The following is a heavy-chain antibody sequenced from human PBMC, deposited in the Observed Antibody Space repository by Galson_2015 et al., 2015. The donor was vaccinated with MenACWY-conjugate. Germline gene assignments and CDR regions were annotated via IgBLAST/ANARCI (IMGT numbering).Heavy chain of an antibody. D-gene: IGHD3-3*02. CDR1: GGSINSYY. J-gene: IGHJ4*02. CDR2: MYYSGSA. Sequence: SETLSLTCTVSGGSINSYYWSWIRQPPGKGLEWIGYMYYSGSANYNPSLKSRVTISVDTSNNQFSLTMTSVTAADTAVYYCARGVNLASMAGYWGQGTLVTVSS. CDR3: ARGVNLASMAGY. V-gene: IGHV4-59*01.